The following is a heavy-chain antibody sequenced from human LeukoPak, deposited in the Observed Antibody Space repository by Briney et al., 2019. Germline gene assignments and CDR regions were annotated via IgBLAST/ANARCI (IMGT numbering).Heavy chain of an antibody. CDR1: GFIFSNYG. D-gene: IGHD3-22*01. CDR3: ASGLYYYDSSGYYPDY. CDR2: ITSTSSYM. V-gene: IGHV3-21*01. J-gene: IGHJ4*02. Sequence: PGGSLRLSCEGSGFIFSNYGMNWVRQAPGKGLEWVSSITSTSSYMYYGGSVKGRFTISRDNSKNTLYLQMNSLRAEDTAVYYCASGLYYYDSSGYYPDYWGQGTLVTVSS.